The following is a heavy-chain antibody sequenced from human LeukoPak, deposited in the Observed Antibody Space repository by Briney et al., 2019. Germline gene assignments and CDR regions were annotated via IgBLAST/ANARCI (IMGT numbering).Heavy chain of an antibody. CDR3: AKDHIAVAAYYYYGMDV. CDR2: IKQDGSEK. CDR1: GFTSSSYW. Sequence: GGSLRLSCAASGFTSSSYWMSWVRQAPGKGLEWVANIKQDGSEKYYVDSVKGRFTISRDNAKNSLYLQMNSLRAEDTALYYCAKDHIAVAAYYYYGMDVWGQGTTVTVSS. V-gene: IGHV3-7*03. J-gene: IGHJ6*02. D-gene: IGHD6-19*01.